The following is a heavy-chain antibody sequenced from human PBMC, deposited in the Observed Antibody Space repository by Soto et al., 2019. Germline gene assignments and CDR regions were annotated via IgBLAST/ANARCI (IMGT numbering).Heavy chain of an antibody. D-gene: IGHD2-8*01. CDR1: GFTFSSYA. V-gene: IGHV3-23*01. Sequence: PGGSLRLSCAASGFTFSSYAMSWVRQAPGKGLEWVSAISGSGGSTYYADSVKGRFTISRDNSKNTLYLQMNSLRAEDTAVYYCAKVGCGRHCTNGVCYTGNYYYGMDVWGQGTTVTVSS. CDR2: ISGSGGST. J-gene: IGHJ6*02. CDR3: AKVGCGRHCTNGVCYTGNYYYGMDV.